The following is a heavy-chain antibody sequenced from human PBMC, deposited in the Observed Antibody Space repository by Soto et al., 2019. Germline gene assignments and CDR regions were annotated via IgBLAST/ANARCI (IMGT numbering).Heavy chain of an antibody. J-gene: IGHJ4*02. Sequence: SETLSLTCAVSGGSISSGGYSWSWIRQPPGKALEYIGYIYSGSTNYNPSLEGRVAISADTSKNQFSLRLNSVTAADTAIYYCARLHTAVIDFWGQGALVTVSS. CDR2: IYSGST. V-gene: IGHV4-61*08. D-gene: IGHD5-18*01. CDR3: ARLHTAVIDF. CDR1: GGSISSGGYS.